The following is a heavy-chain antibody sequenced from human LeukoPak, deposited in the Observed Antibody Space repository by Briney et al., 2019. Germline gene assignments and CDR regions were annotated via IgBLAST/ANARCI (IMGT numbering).Heavy chain of an antibody. J-gene: IGHJ4*02. D-gene: IGHD3-22*01. CDR2: IRYDGSNK. Sequence: GGSLRLSCAASGFRFNTFWMSWVRQAPGKGLEWVAFIRYDGSNKYYADSVKGRFTISRDNSKNTLNLQMNSLRAEDTAVYYCAKDPTHYRVWDYYETIGLSYWGQGTLVTVSS. CDR1: GFRFNTFW. CDR3: AKDPTHYRVWDYYETIGLSY. V-gene: IGHV3-30*02.